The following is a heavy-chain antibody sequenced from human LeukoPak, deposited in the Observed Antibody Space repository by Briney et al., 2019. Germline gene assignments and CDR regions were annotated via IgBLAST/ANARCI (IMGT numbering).Heavy chain of an antibody. Sequence: GGSLRLSCAASGFTFSSYWMSWVRQAPGKGLEWVANIKQDGSEKYYVDSVKGRFTISRDNAKNSLCLQMNSLRAEDTAVYYCARARTRGYSGYGEGYWGQGTLVTVSS. CDR1: GFTFSSYW. D-gene: IGHD5-12*01. CDR2: IKQDGSEK. CDR3: ARARTRGYSGYGEGY. J-gene: IGHJ4*02. V-gene: IGHV3-7*03.